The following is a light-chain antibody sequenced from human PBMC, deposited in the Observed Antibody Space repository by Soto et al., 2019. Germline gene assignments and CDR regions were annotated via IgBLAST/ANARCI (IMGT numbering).Light chain of an antibody. CDR2: EVI. J-gene: IGLJ2*01. CDR1: SSDVGSYNL. Sequence: QSALTQPASVSGSPGQSITISCTGTSSDVGSYNLVSWYQQHPGKDPKLLLYEVIKRPSGVSNRFSGSKSGNTASLTIYGLQAEDEADYYCCSYAGSSTLVFGGGTKLTVL. V-gene: IGLV2-23*02. CDR3: CSYAGSSTLV.